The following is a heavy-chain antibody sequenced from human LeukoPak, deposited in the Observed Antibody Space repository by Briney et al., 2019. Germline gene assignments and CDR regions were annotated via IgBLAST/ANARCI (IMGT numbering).Heavy chain of an antibody. J-gene: IGHJ4*02. CDR2: IYGDGST. CDR3: ALNYYDSGKDY. V-gene: IGHV3-53*01. CDR1: GLTVSDNH. Sequence: GGSLRLSCTASGLTVSDNHMNWVRQAPGKGLEWVSIIYGDGSTYYADSVKGRFTISRDNSKNTLYLQMNSLRAEDTAVYYCALNYYDSGKDYWGQGTLVTVSS. D-gene: IGHD3-10*01.